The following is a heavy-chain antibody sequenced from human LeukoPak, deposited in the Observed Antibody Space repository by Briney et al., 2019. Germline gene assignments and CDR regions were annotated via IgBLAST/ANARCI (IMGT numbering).Heavy chain of an antibody. CDR1: GRSISGYY. Sequence: PSETLFLTCTVSGRSISGYYWSWIRQPPGKGLDWIGYIYYTGITNLNPSLKSRVTMSVDTSKNQFSLNLSSVTAADTAVYYCARETDYGDFDYWGQGTLVTVSS. CDR2: IYYTGIT. V-gene: IGHV4-59*01. D-gene: IGHD4/OR15-4a*01. CDR3: ARETDYGDFDY. J-gene: IGHJ4*02.